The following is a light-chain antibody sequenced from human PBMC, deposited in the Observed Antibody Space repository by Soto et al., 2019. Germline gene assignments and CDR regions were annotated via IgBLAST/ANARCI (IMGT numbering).Light chain of an antibody. J-gene: IGLJ2*01. CDR3: NSYTSSTTLV. V-gene: IGLV2-14*01. CDR1: NSDVGRYNY. Sequence: QSVLTQPASVSGSPGQSITISCTGTNSDVGRYNYVSWYQQHPGKAPKLMIYDVSSRPSGVSNRFSGSKSGSTASLTISGLQAEDEADYYCNSYTSSTTLVFSGGTKLTVL. CDR2: DVS.